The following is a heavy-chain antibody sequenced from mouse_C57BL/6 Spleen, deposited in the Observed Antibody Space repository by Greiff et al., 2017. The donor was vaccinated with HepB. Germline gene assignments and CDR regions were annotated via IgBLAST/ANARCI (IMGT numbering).Heavy chain of an antibody. V-gene: IGHV5-4*03. Sequence: EVMLVESGGGLVKPGGSLKLSCAASGFTFSSYAMSWVRQTPEKRLEWVATISDGGSYTYYPDNVKGRFTISRDNAKNNLYLQMSHLKSEDTAMYYCARSYGYFDYWGQGTTLTVSS. CDR2: ISDGGSYT. CDR3: ARSYGYFDY. D-gene: IGHD1-1*02. J-gene: IGHJ2*01. CDR1: GFTFSSYA.